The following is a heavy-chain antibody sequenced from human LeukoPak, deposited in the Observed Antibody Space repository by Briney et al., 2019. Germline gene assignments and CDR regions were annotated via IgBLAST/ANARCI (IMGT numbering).Heavy chain of an antibody. CDR2: TYYSGST. Sequence: SETLSLTCTVSGGSVTSSSYYWAWIRQPPGKGLEWIGNTYYSGSTYYNPSLKSRVTISEDTSRNQFYLKLSSVTAADTAVYYCARQRYSDFYSDYWGQGTLVSVSS. D-gene: IGHD4-11*01. V-gene: IGHV4-39*01. J-gene: IGHJ4*02. CDR3: ARQRYSDFYSDY. CDR1: GGSVTSSSYY.